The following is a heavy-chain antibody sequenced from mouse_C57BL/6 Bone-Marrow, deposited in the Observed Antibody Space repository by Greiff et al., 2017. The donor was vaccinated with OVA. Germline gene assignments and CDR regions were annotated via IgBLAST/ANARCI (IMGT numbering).Heavy chain of an antibody. CDR1: GYAFSSSW. D-gene: IGHD1-1*01. CDR2: IYPGDGDT. V-gene: IGHV1-82*01. J-gene: IGHJ3*01. Sequence: QVQLQQSGPELVKPGASVKISCKASGYAFSSSWMNWVKQRPGKGLEWIGRIYPGDGDTNYDGKFKGKATLTADKSSSTAYMQLSSLTSEDSAVYFCARQGPYYGSAWFAYWGQGTLVTVSA. CDR3: ARQGPYYGSAWFAY.